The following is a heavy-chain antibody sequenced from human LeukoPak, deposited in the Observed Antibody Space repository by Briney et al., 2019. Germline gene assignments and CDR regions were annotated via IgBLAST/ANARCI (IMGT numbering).Heavy chain of an antibody. J-gene: IGHJ4*02. CDR2: ISSSSSSI. Sequence: PGGSQRLSCAASGFTFSTYSMNWVRRAPGKGLEGVSYISSSSSSIYYADSVKGRFTISRDNAKNSLYLQMNSLRAEDTAVYYCARLGHGSGSYPDYWGQGTLVTVSS. D-gene: IGHD3-10*01. CDR1: GFTFSTYS. CDR3: ARLGHGSGSYPDY. V-gene: IGHV3-48*04.